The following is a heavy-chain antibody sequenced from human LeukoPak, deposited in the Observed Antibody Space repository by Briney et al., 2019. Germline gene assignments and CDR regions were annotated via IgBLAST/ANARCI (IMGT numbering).Heavy chain of an antibody. CDR2: IYYTGTT. V-gene: IGHV4-39*02. J-gene: IGHJ4*02. Sequence: SETLSLTCTVSGGSISSSSYYWGWIRQPPGKGLEWIASIYYTGTTYYNPSLKSRVSISADTSKYHFSLKLSSVTAADTAVYYCTSRGWIVGLVDYWGQGTLVTVSS. CDR3: TSRGWIVGLVDY. D-gene: IGHD3-22*01. CDR1: GGSISSSSYY.